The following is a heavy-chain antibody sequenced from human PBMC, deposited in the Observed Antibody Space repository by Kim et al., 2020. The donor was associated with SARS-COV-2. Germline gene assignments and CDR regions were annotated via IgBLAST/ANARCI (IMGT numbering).Heavy chain of an antibody. J-gene: IGHJ4*02. V-gene: IGHV3-74*01. Sequence: AVSVKGRFTISRDNAENTLYLQMNSLGAEDTAVYYCARRAYSSGWWYFDYWGQGTLVTVSS. CDR3: ARRAYSSGWWYFDY. D-gene: IGHD6-19*01.